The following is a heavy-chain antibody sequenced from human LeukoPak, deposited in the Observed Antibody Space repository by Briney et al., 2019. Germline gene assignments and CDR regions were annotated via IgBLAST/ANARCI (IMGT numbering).Heavy chain of an antibody. D-gene: IGHD6-19*01. CDR1: GGSFSGYY. Sequence: SETLSLTCAVYGGSFSGYYWSWIRQPPGKGLEWIGEIYHSGSTNYNPSLKSRVTISVDKSKNQFSLKLSSVTAADTAVYYCARDIRYSSGWYVGWFDPWGQGTLVTVSS. CDR3: ARDIRYSSGWYVGWFDP. CDR2: IYHSGST. J-gene: IGHJ5*02. V-gene: IGHV4-34*01.